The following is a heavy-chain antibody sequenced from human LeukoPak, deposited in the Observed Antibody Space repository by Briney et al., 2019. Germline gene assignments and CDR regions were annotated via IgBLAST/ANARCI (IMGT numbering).Heavy chain of an antibody. CDR3: ARHSKIVLATGWFDP. CDR2: IYYTGTT. Sequence: PSETLSLTCSVSGDSLTTSFYFWGWVRQPPGKALEWMGSIYYTGTTYYNPSLKNRVIISEDTSKNQFYLQMTSVTAADTALYFCARHSKIVLATGWFDPWGQGVLVTVSS. CDR1: GDSLTTSFYF. V-gene: IGHV4-39*01. D-gene: IGHD3-16*02. J-gene: IGHJ5*02.